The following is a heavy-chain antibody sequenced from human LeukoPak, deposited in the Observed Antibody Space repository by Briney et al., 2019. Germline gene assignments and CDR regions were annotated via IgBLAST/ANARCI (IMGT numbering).Heavy chain of an antibody. CDR2: INHSGST. CDR1: GGSISNYY. CDR3: ARYYYDSSGYSQYYFDY. V-gene: IGHV4-34*01. Sequence: SETLSLTCTVSGGSISNYYWSWIRQPPGKGLEWIGEINHSGSTNYNPSLKSRVTISVDTSKNQFSLKLSSVTAADTAVYYCARYYYDSSGYSQYYFDYWGQGTLVTVSS. D-gene: IGHD3-22*01. J-gene: IGHJ4*02.